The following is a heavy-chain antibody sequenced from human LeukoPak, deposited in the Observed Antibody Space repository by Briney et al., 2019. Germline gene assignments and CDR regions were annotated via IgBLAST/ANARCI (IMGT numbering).Heavy chain of an antibody. CDR3: ARGFRAFDF. V-gene: IGHV3-21*01. Sequence: GGSLRLSCAASGFTFSSHTMNWVRRAPGKGLEWVSSISSTSTSIYHADSVKGRFTISRDNTKNSLYLQMNSLRAEDTAVYYCARGFRAFDFWAQGTVVTVSS. J-gene: IGHJ3*01. CDR1: GFTFSSHT. CDR2: ISSTSTSI.